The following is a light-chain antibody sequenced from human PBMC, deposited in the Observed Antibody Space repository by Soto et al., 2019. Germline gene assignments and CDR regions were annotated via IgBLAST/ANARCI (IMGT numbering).Light chain of an antibody. V-gene: IGLV2-23*01. CDR3: CSYAGNVNYV. CDR1: SSNVGSYNL. J-gene: IGLJ1*01. CDR2: EGT. Sequence: QSVLTQPASVSGSPGQSITISCTGTSSNVGSYNLVSWYQQHPGKAPKLLIYEGTKRPSGIFDRFSGSKSGNTASLTISGLQAEDEADYYCCSYAGNVNYVFGTGTKVTVL.